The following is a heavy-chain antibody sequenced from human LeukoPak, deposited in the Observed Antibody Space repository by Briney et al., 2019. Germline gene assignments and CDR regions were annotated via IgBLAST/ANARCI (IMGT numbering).Heavy chain of an antibody. V-gene: IGHV4-38-2*02. J-gene: IGHJ4*02. Sequence: SSETLSLTCTVSGYSISSGYYWGWLRQPPGKGLEWIGSIYHSGIAYYNPSLKSRVTISVDTSKNQFSLKLSSVTAADTAVYYCARDRGFWSGYSNDYWGQGTLVTVSS. CDR3: ARDRGFWSGYSNDY. CDR2: IYHSGIA. D-gene: IGHD3-3*01. CDR1: GYSISSGYY.